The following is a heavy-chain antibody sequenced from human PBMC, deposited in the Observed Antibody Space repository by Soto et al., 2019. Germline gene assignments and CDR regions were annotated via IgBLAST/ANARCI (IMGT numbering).Heavy chain of an antibody. V-gene: IGHV3-30*15. CDR2: ISYNGKNK. J-gene: IGHJ4*02. CDR3: ATDGVQYVVSGLYYFHY. D-gene: IGHD2-15*01. Sequence: GGSLRLSCAASGFTLNSYAMHWVRQVPGKGLEWVAFISYNGKNKYYGDSVKGRFTISRDDSTNTLYLQMSSLRSEDTAVYYCATDGVQYVVSGLYYFHYWGQGTLVTVSS. CDR1: GFTLNSYA.